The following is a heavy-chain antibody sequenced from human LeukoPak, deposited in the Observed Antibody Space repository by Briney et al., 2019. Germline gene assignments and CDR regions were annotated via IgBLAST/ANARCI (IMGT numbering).Heavy chain of an antibody. D-gene: IGHD2-15*01. CDR1: GYSISSGYY. CDR2: IYYTGRT. CDR3: ERASQGGWFDP. V-gene: IGHV4-38-2*02. Sequence: SETLSLTCTVSGYSISSGYYWGWIRQPPGKGLEWIGNIYYTGRTYYNPSLQSRVTISVDMSKSQFSLKLTSVTAADTAVYYCERASQGGWFDPWGQGTLVTVSS. J-gene: IGHJ5*02.